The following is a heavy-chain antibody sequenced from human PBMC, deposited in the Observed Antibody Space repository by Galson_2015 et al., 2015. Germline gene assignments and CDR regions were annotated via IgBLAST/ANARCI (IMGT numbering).Heavy chain of an antibody. V-gene: IGHV3-30*18. CDR1: GLAFSSYG. CDR2: LSYDGSNK. Sequence: SLRLSCAASGLAFSSYGMHWVRQAPGKGLEWVAFLSYDGSNKYYADSVQGRFTTSRDNSKNTLYLQMNSLRVEDTAVYYCAKDPSTYYYDSSGLYYYYGMDVWGQGTTVAVSS. J-gene: IGHJ6*02. CDR3: AKDPSTYYYDSSGLYYYYGMDV. D-gene: IGHD3-22*01.